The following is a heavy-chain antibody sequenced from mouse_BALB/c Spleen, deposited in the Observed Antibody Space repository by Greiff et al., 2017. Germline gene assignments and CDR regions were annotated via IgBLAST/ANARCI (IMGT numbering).Heavy chain of an antibody. J-gene: IGHJ4*01. CDR3: ARSMTSYAMDY. Sequence: VQLQQSGAELVRPGASVTLSCKASGYTFTDYEMHWVKQTPVHGLEWIGAIDPETGGTAYNQKFKGKATLTADKSSSTAYMELRSLTSEDSAVYYCARSMTSYAMDYWGQGTSVTVSS. CDR1: GYTFTDYE. CDR2: IDPETGGT. D-gene: IGHD2-3*01. V-gene: IGHV1-15*01.